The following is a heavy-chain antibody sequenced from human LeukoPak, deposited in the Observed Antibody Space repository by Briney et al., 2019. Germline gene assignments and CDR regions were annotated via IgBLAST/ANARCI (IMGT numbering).Heavy chain of an antibody. CDR2: IYYSGST. D-gene: IGHD3-9*01. CDR3: ARLLRDILTGYYTQNWFDP. CDR1: GGSISSSSYY. J-gene: IGHJ5*02. Sequence: PSETLSLTCTVSGGSISSSSYYWGWIRQPPGKGLEWIGSIYYSGSTYYNPSLKSRVTISVDTSKNQFSLKLSSVTAADTAVHYCARLLRDILTGYYTQNWFDPWGQGTLVTVSS. V-gene: IGHV4-39*01.